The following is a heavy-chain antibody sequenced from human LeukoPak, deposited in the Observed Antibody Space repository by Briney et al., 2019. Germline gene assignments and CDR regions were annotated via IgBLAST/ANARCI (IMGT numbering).Heavy chain of an antibody. CDR3: ARSSMVRGVSRFDP. CDR2: IYYSGST. D-gene: IGHD3-10*01. Sequence: SETLSLTCTVSGGSISSYYWSWIRQPPGKGLEWIGYIYYSGSTNYNPSLKSRVTISVDTSKNQFSLKLSSVTAADTAVYYCARSSMVRGVSRFDPWGQGTLVTVSS. J-gene: IGHJ5*02. V-gene: IGHV4-59*08. CDR1: GGSISSYY.